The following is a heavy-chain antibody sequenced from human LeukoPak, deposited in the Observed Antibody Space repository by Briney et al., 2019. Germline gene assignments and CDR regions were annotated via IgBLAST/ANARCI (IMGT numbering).Heavy chain of an antibody. Sequence: SETLSLTCAVYGGSFSGYYWSWIRQPPGKGLEWIGEINHSGSTNYNPSLKSRVTISVDTSKNQFSLKLSSVTAADMAVYYCARVAAVDRWGQGTLVTVSS. J-gene: IGHJ5*02. V-gene: IGHV4-34*01. CDR3: ARVAAVDR. CDR1: GGSFSGYY. CDR2: INHSGST. D-gene: IGHD6-25*01.